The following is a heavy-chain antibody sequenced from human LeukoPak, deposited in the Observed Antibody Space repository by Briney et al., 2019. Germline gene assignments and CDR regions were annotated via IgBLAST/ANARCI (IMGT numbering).Heavy chain of an antibody. Sequence: GGSLRLSCAASGFTFSDYYMSWIRQAPGKGLEWVSYISSSGRTMYYADSVRGRFIISRDSSESKIHLYMNSLRADDTAIYFCAKGQVITSNLDFWGPGTLVTVSS. CDR3: AKGQVITSNLDF. D-gene: IGHD3-16*01. CDR1: GFTFSDYY. J-gene: IGHJ4*02. CDR2: ISSSGRTM. V-gene: IGHV3-11*01.